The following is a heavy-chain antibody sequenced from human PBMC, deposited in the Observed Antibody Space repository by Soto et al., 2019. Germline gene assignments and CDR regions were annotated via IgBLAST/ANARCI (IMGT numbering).Heavy chain of an antibody. J-gene: IGHJ6*02. CDR1: GYGFTDCY. V-gene: IGHV1-2*04. CDR3: ARGDSTDCSNGVCTFFYNHDMDV. CDR2: INPKSGGT. Sequence: GVSVEGSWKACGYGFTDCYRRWVRQAPGQGLEWLGRINPKSGGTSTAQKFQGWVTMTTDTSISTASMELTRLTSDDTAIYYCARGDSTDCSNGVCTFFYNHDMDVWGQGTTVTVSS. D-gene: IGHD2-8*01.